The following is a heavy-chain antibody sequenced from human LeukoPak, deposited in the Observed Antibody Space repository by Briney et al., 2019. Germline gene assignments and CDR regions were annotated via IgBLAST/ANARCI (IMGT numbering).Heavy chain of an antibody. V-gene: IGHV3-23*01. J-gene: IGHJ4*02. Sequence: GGSLRLSCAASGFSFTTYAMSWVRQAPGKGLEWVSTISGCGLNTYYADSVRGRCTIYRDNSGNTLYVQMNSLRAEDTAIYYCAKAHWLVWGGTYYFDYWGQGALVTASS. CDR3: AKAHWLVWGGTYYFDY. CDR2: ISGCGLNT. D-gene: IGHD6-19*01. CDR1: GFSFTTYA.